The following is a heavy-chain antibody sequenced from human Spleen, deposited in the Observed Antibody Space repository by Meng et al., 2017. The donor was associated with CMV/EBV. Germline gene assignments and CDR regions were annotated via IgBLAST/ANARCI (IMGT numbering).Heavy chain of an antibody. Sequence: QVQLQQWGAGLLKPSXTLSLTCAVYGGSFSGYYWSWIRQPPGKGLEWIGSIYYSGSTYYNPSLKSRVTISVDTSKNQFSLKLSSVTAADTAVYYCARHAYDFWSGYPYFDDWGQGTLGTVSS. CDR1: GGSFSGYY. CDR2: IYYSGST. D-gene: IGHD3-3*01. V-gene: IGHV4-34*01. CDR3: ARHAYDFWSGYPYFDD. J-gene: IGHJ4*02.